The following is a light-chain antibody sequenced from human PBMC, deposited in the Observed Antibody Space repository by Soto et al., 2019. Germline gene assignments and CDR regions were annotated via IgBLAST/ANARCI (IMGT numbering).Light chain of an antibody. CDR3: AAWDDNLNGTV. V-gene: IGLV1-44*01. J-gene: IGLJ2*01. CDR2: SDD. Sequence: QSVLTQPPSASGTPGQRVTISCSGSSSNIGGNSVNWYQHLPGTAPKILMYSDDERPSGVPDRFSGSKSGTSASLAISGLQSEDEADYYCAAWDDNLNGTVFGGGTKVTVL. CDR1: SSNIGGNS.